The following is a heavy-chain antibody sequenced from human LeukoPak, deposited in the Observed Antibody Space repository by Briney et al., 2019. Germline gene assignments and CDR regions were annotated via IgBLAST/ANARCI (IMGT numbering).Heavy chain of an antibody. CDR2: IWYDGNNR. V-gene: IGHV3-33*01. CDR3: ARDCCGGNSHLFDS. D-gene: IGHD4-23*01. J-gene: IGHJ4*02. CDR1: GLTFSRHG. Sequence: GESLRLSCTASGLTFSRHGMHWVRQAPGKGLEWVAIIWYDGNNRYYTDSVKGRFTIYRDNSKDTLHLQMNSLRAEDTAVYYCARDCCGGNSHLFDSWGQGTLVTVSS.